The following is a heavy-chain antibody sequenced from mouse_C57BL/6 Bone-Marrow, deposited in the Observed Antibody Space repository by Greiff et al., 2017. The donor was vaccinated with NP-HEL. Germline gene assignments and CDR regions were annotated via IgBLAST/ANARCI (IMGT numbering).Heavy chain of an antibody. V-gene: IGHV1-64*01. CDR3: ARWYGSSYYFDF. Sequence: QVQLQQPGAELVKPGASVKLSCKASGYTFTSYWMHWVKQRPGQGLEWIGMIHPNSGSTNYNEKFKSKATLTVDTSSSTAYMQLSSLTSEDSAVYYCARWYGSSYYFDFWGQGTTLTVSS. CDR2: IHPNSGST. D-gene: IGHD1-1*01. J-gene: IGHJ2*01. CDR1: GYTFTSYW.